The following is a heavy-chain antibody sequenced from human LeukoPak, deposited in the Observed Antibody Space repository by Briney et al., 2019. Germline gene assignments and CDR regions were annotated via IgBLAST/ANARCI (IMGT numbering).Heavy chain of an antibody. Sequence: SSETLSLTCAVYGGSFSGYYWSWIRQPPGKGLEWIGYIYHSGSTYYNPSLKSRVTISVDRSKNQFSLKLSSVTAADTAVYYCARVWLGDYYLDYWGQGTLVTVSS. D-gene: IGHD4-17*01. J-gene: IGHJ4*02. CDR3: ARVWLGDYYLDY. CDR1: GGSFSGYY. CDR2: IYHSGST. V-gene: IGHV4-34*01.